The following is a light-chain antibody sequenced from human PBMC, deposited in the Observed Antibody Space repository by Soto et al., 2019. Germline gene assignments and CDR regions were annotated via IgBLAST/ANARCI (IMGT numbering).Light chain of an antibody. J-gene: IGKJ1*01. V-gene: IGKV3-15*01. CDR1: QSVSIL. CDR3: QQYNNWPPTWT. Sequence: EIVMTQSPATLSVSPGERATLSCRASQSVSILLAWYQQKPGQAPRLLIYAVSTRAPGIPARFSGSGSGTEFTLTINSLQSEDFAVYFCQQYNNWPPTWTFGQGTKVDIK. CDR2: AVS.